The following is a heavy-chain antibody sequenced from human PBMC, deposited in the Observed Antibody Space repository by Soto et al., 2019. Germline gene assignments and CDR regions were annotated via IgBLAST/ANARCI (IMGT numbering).Heavy chain of an antibody. Sequence: PGGSLRLSCAASGFIFSDFYMSWIRQARGKWLEWLSYTGFGGNTIYYADSVKGRFTISRDNAKNSLFLQINSLRAEDTAVYYCARAVRTGTRALYYDGMDVWGQGTTVTVSS. CDR3: ARAVRTGTRALYYDGMDV. V-gene: IGHV3-11*04. J-gene: IGHJ6*02. D-gene: IGHD1-1*01. CDR2: TGFGGNTI. CDR1: GFIFSDFY.